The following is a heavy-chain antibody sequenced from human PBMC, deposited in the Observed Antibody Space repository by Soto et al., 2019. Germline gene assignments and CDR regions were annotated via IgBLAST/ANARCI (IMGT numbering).Heavy chain of an antibody. CDR3: TASSGWYNAFDI. D-gene: IGHD6-19*01. CDR2: ISGSGGST. V-gene: IGHV3-23*01. Sequence: EVQLLESGGGLVQPGGSLRLSCAASGFTFSSYAMSWVRQAPGKGLEWVSAISGSGGSTYYADSVKGQFTISRDNSKNTLYLQMNSLRAEDTAVYYCTASSGWYNAFDIWGQGTMVTVSS. CDR1: GFTFSSYA. J-gene: IGHJ3*02.